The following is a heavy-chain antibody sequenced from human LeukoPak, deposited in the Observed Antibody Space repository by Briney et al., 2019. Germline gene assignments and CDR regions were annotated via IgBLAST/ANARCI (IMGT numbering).Heavy chain of an antibody. CDR3: ARDQITMVRGVIIKDYYYYYMDV. CDR1: GFTFSSYG. J-gene: IGHJ6*03. Sequence: PGGSLRLSCAASGFTFSSYGMHWVRQAPGKGLEWVAFIRYDGSNKYYADSVKGRFTISRDNAKNSLYLQMNSLRAEDTAVYYCARDQITMVRGVIIKDYYYYYMDVWGKGTTVTVSS. V-gene: IGHV3-30*02. CDR2: IRYDGSNK. D-gene: IGHD3-10*01.